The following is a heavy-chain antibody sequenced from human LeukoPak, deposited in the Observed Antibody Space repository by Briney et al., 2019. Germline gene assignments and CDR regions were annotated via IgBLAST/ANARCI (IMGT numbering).Heavy chain of an antibody. J-gene: IGHJ4*02. CDR3: ARRKGQWLVHIDY. D-gene: IGHD6-19*01. Sequence: SETLSLTCNVSGDSISSNYWSWVRQPPGKGLEWIGYIYHSGSTNYNPSLKSRVTISLGTSKKHFSLKLSSVTPADTAVYYCARRKGQWLVHIDYWGQGTLVTVSS. CDR2: IYHSGST. CDR1: GDSISSNY. V-gene: IGHV4-59*08.